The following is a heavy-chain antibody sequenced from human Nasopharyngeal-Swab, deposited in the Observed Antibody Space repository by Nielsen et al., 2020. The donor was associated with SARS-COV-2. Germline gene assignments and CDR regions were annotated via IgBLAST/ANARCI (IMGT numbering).Heavy chain of an antibody. D-gene: IGHD4-17*01. CDR2: IVVGSGNT. CDR3: AADDPLSMTTVDY. J-gene: IGHJ4*02. CDR1: GFTFTSSA. Sequence: SVKVSCKASGFTFTSSAVQWVRQARGQRLEWIGWIVVGSGNTNYAQKFQERVTITRDMSTSTAYMKLSSLRSEDTAVYYCAADDPLSMTTVDYWGQGTLVTVSS. V-gene: IGHV1-58*01.